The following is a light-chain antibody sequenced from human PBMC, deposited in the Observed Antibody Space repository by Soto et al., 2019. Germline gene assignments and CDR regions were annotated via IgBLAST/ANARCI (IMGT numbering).Light chain of an antibody. CDR3: CSHAGSFTLV. J-gene: IGLJ2*01. CDR1: SSDVGGYNY. V-gene: IGLV2-11*01. Sequence: QSALTQPRSVSGSPGQSVTISCTGTSSDVGGYNYVSWYQKYPGQAPRLMIYDVSKRPSGVPDRFSGSKSGDTASLTISGLQAEDEDDYYCCSHAGSFTLVFGGGTKLTVL. CDR2: DVS.